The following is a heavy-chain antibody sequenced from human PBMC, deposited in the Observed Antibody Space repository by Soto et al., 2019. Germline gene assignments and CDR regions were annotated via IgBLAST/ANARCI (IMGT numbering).Heavy chain of an antibody. Sequence: QVQLVQSGAEVKKPGSSVKVSCKASGDTFSSYAISWVRQAPGQGLEWMGGIIPIFGTANYAQKCQGRVTITADESTSTAYMELSSLRSEDTAVYYCARDGSGYRSRASPMDVWGQGTKVTVSS. J-gene: IGHJ6*02. CDR2: IIPIFGTA. CDR3: ARDGSGYRSRASPMDV. D-gene: IGHD3-22*01. V-gene: IGHV1-69*01. CDR1: GDTFSSYA.